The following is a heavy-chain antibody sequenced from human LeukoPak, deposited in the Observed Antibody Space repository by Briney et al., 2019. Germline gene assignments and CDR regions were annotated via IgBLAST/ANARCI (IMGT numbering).Heavy chain of an antibody. CDR1: GDSMTTYY. J-gene: IGHJ5*02. CDR2: IYPSGDT. CDR3: AREPRRCSSTSCYRGWFDP. Sequence: SETLSLTCTVSGDSMTTYYWSWLRQPAGKGLEWIGRIYPSGDTNSNPTLESRVTMSLDTSKKQFSLRLSSVTAADTAVYYCAREPRRCSSTSCYRGWFDPWGQGTLVTVSS. V-gene: IGHV4-4*07. D-gene: IGHD2-2*02.